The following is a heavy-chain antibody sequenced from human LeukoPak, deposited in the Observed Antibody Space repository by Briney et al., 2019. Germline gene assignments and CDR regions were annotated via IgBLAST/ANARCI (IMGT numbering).Heavy chain of an antibody. V-gene: IGHV4-59*01. Sequence: SETLSLTCTVSGGSNSSYYWSWIRQPPGKGLEWIGYIYYSGTTNNNPSLKSRVTISVDTSKNQFSLKLSSVTAADTAVYYCARSGSYAGFFDYWGQGTLVTVSS. D-gene: IGHD1-26*01. J-gene: IGHJ4*02. CDR2: IYYSGTT. CDR3: ARSGSYAGFFDY. CDR1: GGSNSSYY.